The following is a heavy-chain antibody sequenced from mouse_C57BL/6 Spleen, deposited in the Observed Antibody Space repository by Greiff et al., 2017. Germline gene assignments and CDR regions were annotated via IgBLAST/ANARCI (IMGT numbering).Heavy chain of an antibody. V-gene: IGHV1-52*01. Sequence: VQLQQPGAELVRPGSSVKLSCKASGYTFTSYWMHWVKQRPIQGLEWIGNIDPSDSETHYNQKFKDKATLTVDKSSSTAYMQLSSLTSEDSAVYYCGCLYYYGSVWFAYWGQGTLVTVSA. J-gene: IGHJ3*01. CDR3: GCLYYYGSVWFAY. CDR2: IDPSDSET. D-gene: IGHD1-1*01. CDR1: GYTFTSYW.